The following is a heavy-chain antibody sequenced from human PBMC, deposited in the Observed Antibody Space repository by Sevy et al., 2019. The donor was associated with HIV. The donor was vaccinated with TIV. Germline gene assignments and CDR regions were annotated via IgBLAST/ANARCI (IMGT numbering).Heavy chain of an antibody. Sequence: GESLKISCAASGFTFSDFAMSWVRQAPGKGREWVSAISGSGTKTYYSDSVRGRFTISRDNSKNTQYLQMNSLRTEDTAVYYCAARKDDFDCWGQGTLVTVSS. J-gene: IGHJ4*02. V-gene: IGHV3-23*01. CDR1: GFTFSDFA. CDR2: ISGSGTKT. CDR3: AARKDDFDC. D-gene: IGHD2-15*01.